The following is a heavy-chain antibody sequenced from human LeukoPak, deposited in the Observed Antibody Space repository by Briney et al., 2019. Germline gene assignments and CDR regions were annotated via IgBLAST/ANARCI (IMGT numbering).Heavy chain of an antibody. D-gene: IGHD5-18*01. V-gene: IGHV3-30-3*01. CDR1: GFTVSSNY. CDR2: ISYDGSNK. J-gene: IGHJ4*02. Sequence: GVLRLSCAASGFTVSSNYMSWVRQAAGKGLEWVAVISYDGSNKYYADSVKGRFTISRDNSKNTLYLQMNSLRAEDTAVHYCARDYRGYSYGYTDYWGQGTLVTVSS. CDR3: ARDYRGYSYGYTDY.